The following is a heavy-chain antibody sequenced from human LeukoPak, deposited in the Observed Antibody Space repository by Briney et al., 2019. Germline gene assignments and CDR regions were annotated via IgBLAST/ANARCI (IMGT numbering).Heavy chain of an antibody. Sequence: GGSLRLSCAVSGFTFSSYWMSWVRQAPGKGLEWVANIKQDGSEKYYVDSVKGRFTISRDYAKNSLYLQRNSLRAEGTAVYYCARVHYYYYYMDVWGKGTTVTVSS. CDR2: IKQDGSEK. CDR1: GFTFSSYW. CDR3: ARVHYYYYYMDV. V-gene: IGHV3-7*01. J-gene: IGHJ6*03.